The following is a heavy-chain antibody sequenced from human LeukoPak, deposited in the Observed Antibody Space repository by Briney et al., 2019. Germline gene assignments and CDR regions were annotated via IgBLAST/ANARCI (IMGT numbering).Heavy chain of an antibody. V-gene: IGHV3-53*01. D-gene: IGHD7-27*01. CDR1: GFTFSDYY. J-gene: IGHJ4*02. CDR2: IYSGGST. Sequence: PGGSLRLSCAASGFTFSDYYMSWIRQAPGKGLEWVSVIYSGGSTYYADSVKGRFTISRDNSKNTLYLQMDSLRAEDTAVYYCARDLTGSTDYWGQGTLVTVSS. CDR3: ARDLTGSTDY.